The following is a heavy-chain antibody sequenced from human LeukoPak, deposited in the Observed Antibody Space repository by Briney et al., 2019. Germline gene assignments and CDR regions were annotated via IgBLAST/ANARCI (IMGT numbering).Heavy chain of an antibody. D-gene: IGHD2-2*01. J-gene: IGHJ4*02. V-gene: IGHV3-53*01. CDR2: IYVGGST. Sequence: GGSLRLSCAASGFTVSSNYMSWVRQAPGKGLEWLSVIYVGGSTFYADSVKGRFTISRDNSKNALYLQMNSLRADDTAVYYCARDHRNAGVFDYWGQGTPVTVSS. CDR1: GFTVSSNY. CDR3: ARDHRNAGVFDY.